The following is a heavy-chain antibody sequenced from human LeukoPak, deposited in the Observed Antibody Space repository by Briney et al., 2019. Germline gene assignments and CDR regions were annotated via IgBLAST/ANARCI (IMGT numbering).Heavy chain of an antibody. CDR2: MNPNSGNT. J-gene: IGHJ6*03. Sequence: ASVNVSCKASGYTFTNDDINWVRQATGQGLEWMGWMNPNSGNTGYAQKFQGRVTITRNTSISTAYMELSSLRSEDTAVYYCARGYCSSTSCYTERVYYYYYYYMDVWGKGTTVTVSS. D-gene: IGHD2-2*02. CDR3: ARGYCSSTSCYTERVYYYYYYYMDV. V-gene: IGHV1-8*03. CDR1: GYTFTNDD.